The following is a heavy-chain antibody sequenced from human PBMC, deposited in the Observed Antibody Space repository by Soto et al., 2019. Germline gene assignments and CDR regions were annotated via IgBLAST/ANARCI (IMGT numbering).Heavy chain of an antibody. D-gene: IGHD2-15*01. Sequence: EVFLVESGGGLVKPGGSLRLSCADSGITFSSHTMNWVRQAPGKGLEWVSSISSTSRDVNYADSVKGRFTISRDNAKNSLCLQLNNLRVEATAVYYCARGYDIVRVPLAIRVGFFDYWGQGAVVTVSS. J-gene: IGHJ4*02. CDR1: GITFSSHT. V-gene: IGHV3-21*01. CDR3: ARGYDIVRVPLAIRVGFFDY. CDR2: ISSTSRDV.